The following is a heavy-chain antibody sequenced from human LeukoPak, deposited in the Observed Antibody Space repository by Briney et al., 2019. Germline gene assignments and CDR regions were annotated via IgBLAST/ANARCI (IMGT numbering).Heavy chain of an antibody. D-gene: IGHD3-10*01. V-gene: IGHV4-39*01. CDR3: ARSGTYSRGTDY. J-gene: IGHJ4*02. CDR1: GGSISSSSYY. CDR2: IYYSGST. Sequence: SETLSLTCTVSGGSISSSSYYWGWIRQPPGKGLEWIGSIYYSGSTYYNPSLKSRVTISVDTSKNQFSLKPSSVTAADTAVYYCARSGTYSRGTDYWGQGTLVTVSS.